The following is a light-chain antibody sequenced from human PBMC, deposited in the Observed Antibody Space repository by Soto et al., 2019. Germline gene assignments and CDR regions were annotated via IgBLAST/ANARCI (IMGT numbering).Light chain of an antibody. CDR1: QSISDT. CDR2: SAS. CDR3: QQYDNWPWT. V-gene: IGKV3-15*01. Sequence: EIVMTQSPATLSVSPGGRATLSCRASQSISDTLAWYQREPGQAPRLLIYSASRRATGFPARFSGSGSGTDFTLTISSLQSEDFAVYYCQQYDNWPWTFGQGTKVDIK. J-gene: IGKJ1*01.